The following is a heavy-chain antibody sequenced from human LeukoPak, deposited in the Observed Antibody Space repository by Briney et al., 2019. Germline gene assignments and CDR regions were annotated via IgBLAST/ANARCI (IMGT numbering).Heavy chain of an antibody. V-gene: IGHV4-30-4*01. Sequence: SETLSLTCTVSGGSISSGDYYWSWIRQPPGKGLEWIGYIYYSGGTHYNPSLKSRVTISVDMSKNQFSLKLSSVTAADTAVYYYASRDYYGSGSYQCWGQGTLVTVSS. CDR1: GGSISSGDYY. D-gene: IGHD3-10*01. CDR2: IYYSGGT. CDR3: ASRDYYGSGSYQC. J-gene: IGHJ4*02.